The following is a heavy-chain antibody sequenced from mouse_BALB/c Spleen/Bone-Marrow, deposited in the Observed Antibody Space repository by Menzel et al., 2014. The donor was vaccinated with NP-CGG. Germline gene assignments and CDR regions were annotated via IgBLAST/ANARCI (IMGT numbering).Heavy chain of an antibody. CDR3: TRDLYDGYSYYAMDY. Sequence: EVQVVESGGGLVKPGGSLKLSCAASGFTFSGYTMSWVRQTPEKRLEWVATISSVGTYTYYPDSVKGRFTISRDNAKNTLYLQMSSLKSEDTAMYYCTRDLYDGYSYYAMDYWGQGTSVTVSS. V-gene: IGHV5-6-4*01. CDR1: GFTFSGYT. CDR2: ISSVGTYT. J-gene: IGHJ4*01. D-gene: IGHD2-3*01.